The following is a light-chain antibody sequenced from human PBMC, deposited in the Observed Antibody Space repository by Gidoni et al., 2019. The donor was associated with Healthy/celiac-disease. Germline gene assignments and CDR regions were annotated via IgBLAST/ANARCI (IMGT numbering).Light chain of an antibody. V-gene: IGKV2-30*01. Sequence: DVVMTQSPLSLPVTLGQPASISCRSSQSLVYSDGNTYLNWFQQRPGHSPRRLICKVSNRDSGVPDRFSGSGSGTDFTLKISRVEAEDVGVYYCMQGTHWWAFGQGTKVEIK. CDR2: KVS. CDR1: QSLVYSDGNTY. CDR3: MQGTHWWA. J-gene: IGKJ1*01.